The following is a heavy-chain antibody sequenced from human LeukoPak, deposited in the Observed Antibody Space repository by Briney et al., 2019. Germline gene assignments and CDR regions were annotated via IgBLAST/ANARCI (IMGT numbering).Heavy chain of an antibody. CDR3: ARDSRDFWSGYHNDY. CDR1: GYTFTSYG. J-gene: IGHJ4*02. D-gene: IGHD3-3*01. V-gene: IGHV1-18*01. Sequence: ASVKVSCKASGYTFTSYGISWVRQAPGQGLEWMGWISAYNGNTNYAQKLQGRVTMTTDTSTSTAYMELRSLRSDDTAAYYCARDSRDFWSGYHNDYWGQGTLVTVSS. CDR2: ISAYNGNT.